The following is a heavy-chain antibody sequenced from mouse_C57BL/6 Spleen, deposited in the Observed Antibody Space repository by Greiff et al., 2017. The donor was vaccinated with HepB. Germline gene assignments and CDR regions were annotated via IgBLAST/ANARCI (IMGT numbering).Heavy chain of an antibody. CDR1: GYTFTDYE. CDR3: TSRGKTGLVSWFAY. Sequence: QVQLQQSGAELVRPGASVTLSCKASGYTFTDYEMHWVKQTPVQGLEWIGAIDPETGGTAYNQKFKGKAILTADKSSSTAYMELRSLTSEDSAVYYCTSRGKTGLVSWFAYWGQGTLVTVSA. J-gene: IGHJ3*01. D-gene: IGHD4-1*01. CDR2: IDPETGGT. V-gene: IGHV1-15*01.